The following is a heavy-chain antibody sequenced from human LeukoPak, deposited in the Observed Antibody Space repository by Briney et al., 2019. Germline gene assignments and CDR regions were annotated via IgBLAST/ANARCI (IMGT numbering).Heavy chain of an antibody. CDR3: AKDTSIGRYCTNGVCSPFDY. Sequence: GGSRRLSCAASGFTFSSYAMSWVRQAPGKGLEWVSAISDSGGSTYDADSVKGRFTISRDNSKNTLYLQMNSLRAEDTAVYYCAKDTSIGRYCTNGVCSPFDYWGQGTLVTVSS. CDR2: ISDSGGST. D-gene: IGHD2-8*01. CDR1: GFTFSSYA. J-gene: IGHJ4*02. V-gene: IGHV3-23*01.